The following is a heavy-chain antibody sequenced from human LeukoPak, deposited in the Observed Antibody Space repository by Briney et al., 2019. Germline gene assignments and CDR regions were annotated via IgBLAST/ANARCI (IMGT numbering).Heavy chain of an antibody. Sequence: PGGSLRLSCAASGFTFSSYAMHWVRQAPGKGLEWVAVISYDGSNKYYADSVKGRFTISRDNSKNTLYLQMNSLRAEDTAVYYCARDLYDDSSGYYYRPVDIGYWGQGTLVTVSS. CDR3: ARDLYDDSSGYYYRPVDIGY. D-gene: IGHD3-22*01. V-gene: IGHV3-30-3*01. CDR2: ISYDGSNK. CDR1: GFTFSSYA. J-gene: IGHJ4*02.